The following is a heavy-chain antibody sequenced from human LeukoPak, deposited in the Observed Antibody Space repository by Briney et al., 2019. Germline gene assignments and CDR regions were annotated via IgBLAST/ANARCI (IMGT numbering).Heavy chain of an antibody. D-gene: IGHD6-6*01. CDR1: GGTFSSYG. CDR2: IIPIFGTT. J-gene: IGHJ3*02. Sequence: ASVKVSCKASGGTFSSYGISWVRQAPGQGLEWMGGIIPIFGTTNYAQKFQGRVTISADESTSTAYMELSSLRSEDTAVYYCARGHNPYSSSSDAFDIWGQGTMVTVSS. V-gene: IGHV1-69*13. CDR3: ARGHNPYSSSSDAFDI.